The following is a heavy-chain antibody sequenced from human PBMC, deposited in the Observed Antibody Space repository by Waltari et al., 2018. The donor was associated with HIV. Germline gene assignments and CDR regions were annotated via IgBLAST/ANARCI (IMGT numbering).Heavy chain of an antibody. D-gene: IGHD3-16*01. CDR1: GGSISSGRYY. CDR3: ARGGGGWFDP. CDR2: IYTSGST. J-gene: IGHJ5*02. Sequence: QVQLQESGPGLVKPSQTLSLTCTVSGGSISSGRYYWRWIRQPAGKGLEWIGRIYTSGSTNYNPSLKSRVTISVDTSKNQFSLKLSSVTAADTAVYYCARGGGGWFDPWGQGTLVTVSS. V-gene: IGHV4-61*02.